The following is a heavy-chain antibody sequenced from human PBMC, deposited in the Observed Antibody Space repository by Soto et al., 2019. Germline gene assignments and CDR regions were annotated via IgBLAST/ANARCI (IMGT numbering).Heavy chain of an antibody. J-gene: IGHJ6*02. D-gene: IGHD2-2*03. Sequence: GASVKVSCKASGYTFTSYYMHWVRQAPGQGLEWMGIINPSGGSTSYAQKFQGRVTMTRDTSTSTVYMELSSLRSEDTAVYYCARDLDIVVVPAAMPYYYYYGMDVWGQGTTVTVSS. CDR2: INPSGGST. CDR3: ARDLDIVVVPAAMPYYYYYGMDV. V-gene: IGHV1-46*03. CDR1: GYTFTSYY.